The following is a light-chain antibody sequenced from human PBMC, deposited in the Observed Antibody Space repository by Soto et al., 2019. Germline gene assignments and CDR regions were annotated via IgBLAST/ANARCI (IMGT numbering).Light chain of an antibody. CDR1: QPISTW. V-gene: IGKV1-5*01. J-gene: IGKJ1*01. CDR3: QQYTNTNNSWM. Sequence: DIQVTQSRSTLSASVGDRVTITCRASQPISTWMAWYQQKTGKAPKLLVYDASTLQSGVSSSFSGSGSGTEFTLIISGLQPADSATYYCQQYTNTNNSWMFGQGTKVDIK. CDR2: DAS.